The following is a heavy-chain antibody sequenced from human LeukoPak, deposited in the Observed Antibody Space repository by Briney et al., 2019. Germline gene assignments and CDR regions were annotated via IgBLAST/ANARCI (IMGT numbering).Heavy chain of an antibody. CDR1: GGSISSGDYY. D-gene: IGHD5-12*01. CDR2: IYYSGST. CDR3: ARGGVATLQSYIFDY. V-gene: IGHV4-30-4*08. Sequence: PSQTLSLTCTVSGGSISSGDYYWSWIRQPPGKGLEWIGYIYYSGSTYYNPSLKSRVTISVDTSKNQFSLNLSSMTAADTAVYYCARGGVATLQSYIFDYWGQGTLVTVSS. J-gene: IGHJ4*02.